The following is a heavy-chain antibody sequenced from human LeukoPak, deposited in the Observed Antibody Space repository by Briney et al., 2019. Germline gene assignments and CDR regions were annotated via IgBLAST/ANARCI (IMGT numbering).Heavy chain of an antibody. V-gene: IGHV4-4*07. Sequence: SETLSLTCSVSGDSISDYYWSWIRQPAGKGMEWIGRIFGTENTDYSPSLKSRVTMSVDTSKNQISLNVTSVTAADTAVYYCARISRWGPYWGQGILVTVSS. D-gene: IGHD3-16*01. J-gene: IGHJ4*02. CDR3: ARISRWGPY. CDR1: GDSISDYY. CDR2: IFGTENT.